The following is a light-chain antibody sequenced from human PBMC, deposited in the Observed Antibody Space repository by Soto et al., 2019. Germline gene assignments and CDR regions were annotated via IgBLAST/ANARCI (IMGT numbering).Light chain of an antibody. CDR2: GAS. J-gene: IGKJ1*01. V-gene: IGKV3-15*01. Sequence: EIVLTQSPSTLSLSPGDRAPLSCRASQSVGSNLAWYQQKPGQAPRLLIYGASTRVTGIPARFSGSGSGTEFTLTISSLQSEDFAVYHCQQYYNWWTFGQGTKV. CDR1: QSVGSN. CDR3: QQYYNWWT.